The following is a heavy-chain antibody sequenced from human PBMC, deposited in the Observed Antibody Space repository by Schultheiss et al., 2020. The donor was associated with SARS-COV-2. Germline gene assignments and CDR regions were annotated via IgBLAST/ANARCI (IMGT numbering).Heavy chain of an antibody. CDR2: ISYDGSNK. D-gene: IGHD4/OR15-4a*01. CDR1: GFTFTSYA. V-gene: IGHV3-30-3*01. J-gene: IGHJ4*02. Sequence: GESLKISCAASGFTFTSYAMHWVRQAPGQGLEWVAVISYDGSNKYYADSVKGRFTISRDNAKNTLHLQMNSLSVEDTALYFCARGRAEKYYGALDVWGQGALVTVSS. CDR3: ARGRAEKYYGALDV.